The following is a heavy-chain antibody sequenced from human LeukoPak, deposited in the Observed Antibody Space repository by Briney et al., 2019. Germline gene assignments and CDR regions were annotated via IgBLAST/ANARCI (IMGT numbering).Heavy chain of an antibody. CDR1: GGSFRGYY. CDR3: ASTVDTAMGIDY. V-gene: IGHV4-34*01. CDR2: INHSGST. D-gene: IGHD5-18*01. Sequence: SETLSLTCAVYGGSFRGYYWSWIRQPPGKGLEWIGEINHSGSTNYNPSLKSRVTISVDTSKNQFSLKLSSVTAADTAVYYCASTVDTAMGIDYWGQGTLVTVSS. J-gene: IGHJ4*02.